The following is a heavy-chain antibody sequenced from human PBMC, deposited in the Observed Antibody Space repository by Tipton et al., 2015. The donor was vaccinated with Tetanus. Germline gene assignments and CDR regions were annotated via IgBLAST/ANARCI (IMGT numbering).Heavy chain of an antibody. J-gene: IGHJ4*02. Sequence: LTCTVSGGSVSSSTYYWSWVRQPPGKGPEWIAYISYSGDTNYNPSLKSRVTILIDTSKNQFSLKVKSVTAADTAVYYCARIPVGATLDSWGQGTLVTVSS. V-gene: IGHV4-61*01. CDR2: ISYSGDT. CDR3: ARIPVGATLDS. CDR1: GGSVSSSTYY. D-gene: IGHD1-26*01.